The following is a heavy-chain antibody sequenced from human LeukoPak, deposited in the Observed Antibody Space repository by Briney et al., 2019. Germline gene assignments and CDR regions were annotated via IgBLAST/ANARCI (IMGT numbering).Heavy chain of an antibody. J-gene: IGHJ3*02. Sequence: PGGSLRLSCAASGFTFSSYWKSWVRQAPGKGLEWVVNIKQDGSEKYYVDSVKGRFTISRDNAKNSLYLQMNSLRAEDTAVYYCARRTTYYYDSSGYRPIDAFDIWGQGTMVTVSS. CDR1: GFTFSSYW. D-gene: IGHD3-22*01. CDR2: IKQDGSEK. CDR3: ARRTTYYYDSSGYRPIDAFDI. V-gene: IGHV3-7*01.